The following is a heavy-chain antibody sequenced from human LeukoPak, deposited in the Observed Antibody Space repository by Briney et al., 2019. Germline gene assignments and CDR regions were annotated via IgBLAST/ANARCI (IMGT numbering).Heavy chain of an antibody. CDR1: GFTFSSYA. CDR2: ISGSGGST. Sequence: GGSLRLSCAASGFTFSSYAMSWVRQAPGKGLKWVSAISGSGGSTYYADSVKGRFTISRDNSKNTLYLQMNSLRAEDTAVYYCAKVVRGVIGFDYWGQGTLVTVSS. CDR3: AKVVRGVIGFDY. V-gene: IGHV3-23*01. D-gene: IGHD3-10*01. J-gene: IGHJ4*02.